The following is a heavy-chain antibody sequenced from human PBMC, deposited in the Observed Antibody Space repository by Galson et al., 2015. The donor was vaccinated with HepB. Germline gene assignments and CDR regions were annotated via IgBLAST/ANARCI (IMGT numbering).Heavy chain of an antibody. Sequence: SVKVSCKASGYTFTGYYMHWVRQAPGQGLEWMGRINPNSGGTNYAQKFQGRVTMTRDTSISTAYMELSRLRSDDTAVYYCWRYYDSSRARDYWGQGTLVTVSS. CDR3: WRYYDSSRARDY. CDR1: GYTFTGYY. CDR2: INPNSGGT. J-gene: IGHJ4*02. D-gene: IGHD3-22*01. V-gene: IGHV1-2*06.